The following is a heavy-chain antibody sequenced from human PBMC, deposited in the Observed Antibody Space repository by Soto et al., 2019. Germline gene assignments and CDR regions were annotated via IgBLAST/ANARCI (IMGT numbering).Heavy chain of an antibody. CDR1: GFTFDDYA. CDR3: AKDPSPLIRNQDPGFDY. J-gene: IGHJ4*02. CDR2: ISWNSGSI. D-gene: IGHD2-8*01. V-gene: IGHV3-9*01. Sequence: LRLSCAASGFTFDDYAMHWVRQAPGKGLEWVSGISWNSGSIGYADSVKGRFTISRDNAKNSLYLQMNSLRAEDTALYYCAKDPSPLIRNQDPGFDYRGQGTLVTVSS.